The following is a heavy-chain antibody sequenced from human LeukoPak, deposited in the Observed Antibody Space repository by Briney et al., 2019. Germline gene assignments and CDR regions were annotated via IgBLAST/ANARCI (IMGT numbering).Heavy chain of an antibody. CDR2: IYYSGST. Sequence: SETLSLTCTVPGGSISSYYWSWIRQPPGKGLEWIGYIYYSGSTNYNPSLKSRVTISVDTSKNQFSLKLSSVTAADTAVYYCARDRGDSSGYSFDYWGQGTLVTVSS. J-gene: IGHJ4*02. V-gene: IGHV4-59*12. CDR1: GGSISSYY. D-gene: IGHD3-22*01. CDR3: ARDRGDSSGYSFDY.